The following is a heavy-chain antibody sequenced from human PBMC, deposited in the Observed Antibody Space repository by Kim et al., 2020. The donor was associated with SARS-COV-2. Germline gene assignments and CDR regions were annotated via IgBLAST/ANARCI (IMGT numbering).Heavy chain of an antibody. Sequence: GSLRLSCAASGFTFSIYAMSWVRQAPGKGLEWVSEISGSGDRTYHAHSLKGRFTISRDNSKNTLYLQMNSLRAEDTAVYYCARDIRGVGIYCWFDPWGQGPLVTVSS. J-gene: IGHJ5*02. V-gene: IGHV3-23*01. CDR1: GFTFSIYA. CDR2: ISGSGDRT. D-gene: IGHD1-26*01. CDR3: ARDIRGVGIYCWFDP.